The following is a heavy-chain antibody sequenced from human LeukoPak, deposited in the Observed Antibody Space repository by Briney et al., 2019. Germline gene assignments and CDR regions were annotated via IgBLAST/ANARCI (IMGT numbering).Heavy chain of an antibody. D-gene: IGHD5-24*01. CDR1: GFTFSSYS. V-gene: IGHV3-7*03. Sequence: GGSLRLSCAASGFTFSSYSMNWVRQAPGKGLEWVTNIKEDGTETYYVDSVKGRFTISRDNAKNSLYLQMNSLRVEDTAVYYCAKEGRSLQTYWGQGTLVTVSS. CDR3: AKEGRSLQTY. CDR2: IKEDGTET. J-gene: IGHJ4*02.